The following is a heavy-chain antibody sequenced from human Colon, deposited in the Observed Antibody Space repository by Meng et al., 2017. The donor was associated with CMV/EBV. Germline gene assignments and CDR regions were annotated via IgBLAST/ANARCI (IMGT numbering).Heavy chain of an antibody. D-gene: IGHD3-3*01. Sequence: GESLKISCSASGFTIDWHAMYWVRQAPGKGLEWVASIWCDGSKKFYADAVKGRFTISRDNSKNKLYLQMNSLRAEDTAVYYCARRITIFGVVPGDAFDVWGQGTMVTVSS. CDR2: IWCDGSKK. V-gene: IGHV3-33*07. CDR1: GFTIDWHA. J-gene: IGHJ3*01. CDR3: ARRITIFGVVPGDAFDV.